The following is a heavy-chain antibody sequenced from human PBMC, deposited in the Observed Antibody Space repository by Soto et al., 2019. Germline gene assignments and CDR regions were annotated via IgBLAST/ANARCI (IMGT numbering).Heavy chain of an antibody. D-gene: IGHD2-2*01. CDR3: ARASTVRGIVVVPVGYYYYYMDV. CDR2: INHSGST. Sequence: SETLSLTCAVYGGSFSGYYWSWIRQPPGKELERIREINHSGSTNYNPSLKSRVTIPVDTTKNQFSLKLSSVTAADTAVYYCARASTVRGIVVVPVGYYYYYMDVWGKGTTVTVSS. J-gene: IGHJ6*03. CDR1: GGSFSGYY. V-gene: IGHV4-34*01.